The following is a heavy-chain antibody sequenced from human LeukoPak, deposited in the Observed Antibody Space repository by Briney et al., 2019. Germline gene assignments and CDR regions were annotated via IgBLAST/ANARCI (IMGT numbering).Heavy chain of an antibody. Sequence: PGGSLRLSCAASGFTFSTYGMHWVRQAPGKGLEWVAFIQYDGSIKYYADSVKCRFTISRDNSKNTLYLQMDSLRAEDTAVYYCARQRFGQYFDYWGQGTLVTVSS. CDR3: ARQRFGQYFDY. D-gene: IGHD3-10*01. J-gene: IGHJ4*02. CDR2: IQYDGSIK. V-gene: IGHV3-30*02. CDR1: GFTFSTYG.